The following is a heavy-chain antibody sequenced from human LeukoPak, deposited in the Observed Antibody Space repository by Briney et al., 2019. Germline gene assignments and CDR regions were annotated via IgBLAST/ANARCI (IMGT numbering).Heavy chain of an antibody. J-gene: IGHJ3*02. CDR2: ISYDGSNK. Sequence: GGSLRLSCAASGFTFSSYGMHWVRQAPGKGLEWVAVISYDGSNKYYADSVKGRFTISRDNSKNTLYLQMNSLRAEDTAVYYCAVRGVNPNNAFDIWGQGTMVTVSS. D-gene: IGHD3-10*02. CDR1: GFTFSSYG. CDR3: AVRGVNPNNAFDI. V-gene: IGHV3-30*03.